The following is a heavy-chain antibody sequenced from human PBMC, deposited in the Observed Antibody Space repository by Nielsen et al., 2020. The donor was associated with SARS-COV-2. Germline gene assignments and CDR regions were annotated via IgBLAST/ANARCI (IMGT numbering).Heavy chain of an antibody. Sequence: GGSLRLSCVASGFSFSSYAMNWVRQAPGKGPEWVSTTSGSGGRTYYADSVKGRFTISRDNSKNTLYLVMNSLRADDTALYFCAKDRAWGTGDAFDIWGQGTMVTVSS. J-gene: IGHJ3*02. CDR1: GFSFSSYA. CDR2: TSGSGGRT. V-gene: IGHV3-23*01. CDR3: AKDRAWGTGDAFDI. D-gene: IGHD7-27*01.